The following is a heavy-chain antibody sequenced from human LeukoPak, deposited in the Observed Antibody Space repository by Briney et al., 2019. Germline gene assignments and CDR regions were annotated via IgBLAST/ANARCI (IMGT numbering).Heavy chain of an antibody. CDR1: GFTFSSYA. V-gene: IGHV3-30-3*01. Sequence: GGSLRLSCAASGFTFSSYAMHWARQAPGEGLEWVAVISYDGSSKYYADSVKGRFTISRDNSINALYLQMNSLRLEDTAVYYCVGEIGPRSFDYWGQGTLVTVSS. CDR3: VGEIGPRSFDY. J-gene: IGHJ4*02. D-gene: IGHD3-16*01. CDR2: ISYDGSSK.